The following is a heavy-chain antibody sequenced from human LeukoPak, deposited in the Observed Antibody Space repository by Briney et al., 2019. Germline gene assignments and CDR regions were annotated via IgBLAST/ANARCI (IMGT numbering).Heavy chain of an antibody. CDR2: INPNSGGT. Sequence: ASVKVSCKAYGCTFTGYYMHLVRQAPGHGLEWMGWINPNSGGTNYAQKFQGRVTMTRDTSISTAYMELSRLRSDDTAVYYCARARGQWGNWFDPWGQGTLVTVSS. V-gene: IGHV1-2*02. CDR1: GCTFTGYY. J-gene: IGHJ5*02. D-gene: IGHD3-16*01. CDR3: ARARGQWGNWFDP.